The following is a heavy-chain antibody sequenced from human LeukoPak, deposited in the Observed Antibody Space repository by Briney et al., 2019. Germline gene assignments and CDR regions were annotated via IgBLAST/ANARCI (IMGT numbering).Heavy chain of an antibody. J-gene: IGHJ4*02. V-gene: IGHV4-4*07. D-gene: IGHD3-10*01. Sequence: PSETLSLTCTVSGDSISSYYWSWIRQPAGKGLEWIGRFHITGSTTYNPSLKSRVSISVDTSRNQFSLKLRSVTAADTAVYYCASMCQPSRSFDLWGQGTLVTVSS. CDR3: ASMCQPSRSFDL. CDR1: GDSISSYY. CDR2: FHITGST.